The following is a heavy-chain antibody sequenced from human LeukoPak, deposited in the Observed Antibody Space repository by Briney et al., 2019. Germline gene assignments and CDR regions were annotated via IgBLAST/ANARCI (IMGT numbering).Heavy chain of an antibody. CDR3: ATSGYCSSTSCYTYYYYGMDV. D-gene: IGHD2-2*02. J-gene: IGHJ6*02. V-gene: IGHV1-24*01. Sequence: ASVKVSCKVSGYTLTELSMHWVRQAPGKGLEWMGGFDPEDGETIYAQKFQGRVTMTEETSTDTAYMELSSLRSEDTAVYYCATSGYCSSTSCYTYYYYGMDVWGQGTTVTVSS. CDR1: GYTLTELS. CDR2: FDPEDGET.